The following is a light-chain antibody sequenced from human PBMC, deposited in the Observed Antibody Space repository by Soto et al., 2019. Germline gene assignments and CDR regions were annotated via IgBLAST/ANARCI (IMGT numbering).Light chain of an antibody. Sequence: QSVLTQPASVSGSPGLSITISCTGTSSDVGAYNFVSWYQQHPDRAPKLMIFDVSNRPSGVSNRFSGSKSGNTASLTISGLQTGDEADYYCGTWDISLSAGVFGGGTKLTVL. CDR2: DVS. V-gene: IGLV2-14*03. CDR1: SSDVGAYNF. CDR3: GTWDISLSAGV. J-gene: IGLJ3*02.